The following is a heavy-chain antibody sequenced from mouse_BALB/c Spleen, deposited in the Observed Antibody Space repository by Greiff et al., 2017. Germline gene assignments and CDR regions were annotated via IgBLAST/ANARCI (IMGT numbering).Heavy chain of an antibody. Sequence: EVHLVESGGGLVKPGGSLKLSCAASGFTFSDYYMYWVRQTPEKRLEWVATISDGGSYTYYPDSVKGRFTISRDNAKNNLYLQMSSLKSEDTAMYYCARALTFYAMDYWGQGTSVTVSS. CDR1: GFTFSDYY. V-gene: IGHV5-4*02. CDR3: ARALTFYAMDY. CDR2: ISDGGSYT. D-gene: IGHD4-1*01. J-gene: IGHJ4*01.